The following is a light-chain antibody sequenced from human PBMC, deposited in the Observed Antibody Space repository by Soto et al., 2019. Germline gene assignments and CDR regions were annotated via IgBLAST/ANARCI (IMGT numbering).Light chain of an antibody. CDR1: QSISGW. CDR2: NVS. CDR3: QQYNSYRWT. V-gene: IGKV1-5*01. Sequence: DIQMTQSPSTLSASVGDRVTITCRASQSISGWLAWYQQKPGKAPKLLINNVSSLQSGVPSRFSGSGSGTEFTLTISSLQPDDFATYYCQQYNSYRWTFGQGTRWIS. J-gene: IGKJ1*01.